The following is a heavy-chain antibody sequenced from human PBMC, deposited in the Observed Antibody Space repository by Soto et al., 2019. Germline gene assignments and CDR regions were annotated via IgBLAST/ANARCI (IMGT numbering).Heavy chain of an antibody. CDR1: GYTFIRYG. V-gene: IGHV1-18*01. J-gene: IGHJ6*02. CDR2: ISPYNDYT. Sequence: QVQLAQSANEVKKPGASVRVSCKAAGYTFIRYGIAWVRQAPGQGLEWMGWISPYNDYTVYAQKFQGRVSMTADTSARTVYRTLRVLKSDDTAVYYCARGGYYDTSWGKLSHYGLDVWGQGTSVSVSS. D-gene: IGHD3-16*01. CDR3: ARGGYYDTSWGKLSHYGLDV.